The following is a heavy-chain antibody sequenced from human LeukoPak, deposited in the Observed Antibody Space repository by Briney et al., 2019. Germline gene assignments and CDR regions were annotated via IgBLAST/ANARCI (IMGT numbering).Heavy chain of an antibody. CDR2: HN. CDR3: ARRLTQYDCFDP. CDR1: GDSVSSNSV. D-gene: IGHD2-2*01. Sequence: QTLSLTCAISGDSVSSNSVRTGSGSPHREALSGWAGHNDYAVSVRGRITVNPDTSKNQFSLHLNSVTPEDTAVYYCARRLTQYDCFDPWGQGILVTVSS. J-gene: IGHJ5*02. V-gene: IGHV6-1*01.